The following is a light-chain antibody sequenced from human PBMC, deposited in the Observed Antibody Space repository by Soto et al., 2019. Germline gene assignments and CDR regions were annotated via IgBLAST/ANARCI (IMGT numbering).Light chain of an antibody. CDR3: SSYISSSSVV. V-gene: IGLV2-14*01. CDR1: SSDVGSYNF. CDR2: EVT. Sequence: QSALTQPASVSGSPGQSITISCTGTSSDVGSYNFVSWYQQHPGKAPQLMIYEVTNRPSGVSNRFSGSKSGNTASLTISGLQAEDEGDYYCSSYISSSSVVFGGGTKLTVL. J-gene: IGLJ2*01.